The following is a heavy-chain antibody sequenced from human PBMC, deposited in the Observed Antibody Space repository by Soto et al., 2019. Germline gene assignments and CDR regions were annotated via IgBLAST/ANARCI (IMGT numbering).Heavy chain of an antibody. CDR3: AAVPVFRFMRWLPGSFDF. J-gene: IGHJ4*02. D-gene: IGHD3-3*01. CDR1: GFMFTSSA. V-gene: IGHV1-58*01. CDR2: LVVGSGNT. Sequence: SVKVSCKTSGFMFTSSAVQWVRQARGQRLEWIGWLVVGSGNTHYAQNFQERVTLTRDMSTGTAYMELSSLRSEDTAVYYCAAVPVFRFMRWLPGSFDFWGQGTLVTVSS.